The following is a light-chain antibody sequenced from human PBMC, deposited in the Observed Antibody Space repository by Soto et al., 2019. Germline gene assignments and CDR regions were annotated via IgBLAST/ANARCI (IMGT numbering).Light chain of an antibody. V-gene: IGLV2-11*01. CDR2: DVT. Sequence: QSALTQPRSVSGSPGQSVTISCTGTSSDVGSYNYVSWYRQHPGKAPKLMIYDVTKRPSGVPDRFSGSKSGNTASLTISGLQAEDEADYYCCSYAGSHTWVFGGGTKLTVL. CDR3: CSYAGSHTWV. CDR1: SSDVGSYNY. J-gene: IGLJ3*02.